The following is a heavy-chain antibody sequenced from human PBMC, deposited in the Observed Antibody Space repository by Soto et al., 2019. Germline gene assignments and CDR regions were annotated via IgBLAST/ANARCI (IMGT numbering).Heavy chain of an antibody. D-gene: IGHD3-10*01. V-gene: IGHV3-21*01. CDR1: GFTFSTYT. CDR3: ARSSGSGNYRSFYFDY. CDR2: ISSSSDYI. Sequence: GGSLRLSCAASGFTFSTYTMNWFRQAPGKGLEWVSSISSSSDYIYYADSVKGRFTISRDNAKNSLYLQMNSLRAEDTAVYYCARSSGSGNYRSFYFDYWGQGTLVTVSS. J-gene: IGHJ4*02.